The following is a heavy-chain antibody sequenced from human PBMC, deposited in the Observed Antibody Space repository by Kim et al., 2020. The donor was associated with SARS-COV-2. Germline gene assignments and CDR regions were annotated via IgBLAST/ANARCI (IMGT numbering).Heavy chain of an antibody. J-gene: IGHJ4*02. CDR2: ISGDGGST. V-gene: IGHV3-43*02. D-gene: IGHD6-19*01. Sequence: GGSLRLSCAASGFTFDDYAMHWVRQAPGKGLEWVSLISGDGGSTYYADSVKGRFTISRDNSKNSLYLQMNSLRTEDTALYYCAKSSPVAGLDLGFDYWGQGTLVTVSS. CDR3: AKSSPVAGLDLGFDY. CDR1: GFTFDDYA.